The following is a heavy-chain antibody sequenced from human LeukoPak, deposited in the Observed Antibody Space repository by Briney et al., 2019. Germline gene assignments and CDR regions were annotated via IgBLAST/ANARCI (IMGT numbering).Heavy chain of an antibody. V-gene: IGHV1-3*01. CDR2: INAGNGNT. CDR1: GYTFTSYA. D-gene: IGHD4-17*01. CDR3: ARGDLGTGASVTSGFINYYGMDV. J-gene: IGHJ6*02. Sequence: ASVKVSCKASGYTFTSYAMHWVRQAPGQRLEWMGWINAGNGNTKYSQKFQGRVTITRDTSASTAYMELSSLRSEDTAVYYCARGDLGTGASVTSGFINYYGMDVWGQGTTVTVS.